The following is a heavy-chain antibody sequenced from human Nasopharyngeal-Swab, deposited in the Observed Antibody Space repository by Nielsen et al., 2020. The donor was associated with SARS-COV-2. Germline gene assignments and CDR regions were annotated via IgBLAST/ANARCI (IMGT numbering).Heavy chain of an antibody. CDR2: IIIIFGTA. J-gene: IGHJ6*02. CDR1: GGTFSSYA. CDR3: ARPAIAEPYYYFYGMDA. V-gene: IGHV1-69*13. Sequence: SVKVSCKASGGTFSSYAISCVRQAPGQGLEWMGGIIIIFGTANYAQKFQGRVTITADDSTSTAYMELSSLRSEDTAVYYCARPAIAEPYYYFYGMDAWGQGTTVTVS. D-gene: IGHD2-21*01.